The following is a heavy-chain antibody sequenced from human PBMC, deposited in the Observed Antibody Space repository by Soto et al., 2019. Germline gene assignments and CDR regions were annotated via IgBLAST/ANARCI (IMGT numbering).Heavy chain of an antibody. V-gene: IGHV3-48*02. CDR3: ARALMVAGTTRSRTDY. CDR1: GFMFSGYM. Sequence: EVQLVESGGDLVQPGGSLRLSCAASGFMFSGYMMNWVRQAPGKGLEWVSYISSRSNTIYYADSVKGRFTISRDNAKNSLYLQMNSLRDEDTAVYYCARALMVAGTTRSRTDYWGQGTLVTVSS. D-gene: IGHD6-19*01. CDR2: ISSRSNTI. J-gene: IGHJ4*02.